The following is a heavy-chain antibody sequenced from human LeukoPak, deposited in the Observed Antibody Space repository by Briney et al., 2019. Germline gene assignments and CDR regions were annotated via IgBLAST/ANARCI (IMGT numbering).Heavy chain of an antibody. CDR3: ARAAGGSSGYYYVDLNWFDP. D-gene: IGHD3-22*01. V-gene: IGHV1-46*01. CDR1: GYTFTSYY. J-gene: IGHJ5*02. Sequence: ASVKVSCKASGYTFTSYYMHWVRQAPGQGLEWMGIINPSGGSTSYAQRFQGRVTMTRNTSISTAYMELSSLRSEDTAVYYCARAAGGSSGYYYVDLNWFDPWGQGTLVTVSS. CDR2: INPSGGST.